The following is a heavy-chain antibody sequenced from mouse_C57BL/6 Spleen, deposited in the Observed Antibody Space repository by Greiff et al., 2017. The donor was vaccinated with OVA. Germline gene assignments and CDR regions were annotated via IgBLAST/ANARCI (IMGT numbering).Heavy chain of an antibody. CDR1: GYTFTGYW. D-gene: IGHD1-1*01. J-gene: IGHJ4*01. CDR2: ILPGSGST. CDR3: ASGFSTTGGDYAMDY. V-gene: IGHV1-9*01. Sequence: QVQLQQSGAELMKPGASVKLSCKATGYTFTGYWIEWVKQRPGHGLEWIGEILPGSGSTNYNEKFKGKATFTADTSSNTAYMQLSSLTTEDSAIYDCASGFSTTGGDYAMDYWGQGTSVTVSS.